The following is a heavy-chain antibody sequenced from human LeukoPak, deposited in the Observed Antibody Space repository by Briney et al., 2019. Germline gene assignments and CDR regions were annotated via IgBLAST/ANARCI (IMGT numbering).Heavy chain of an antibody. J-gene: IGHJ4*02. CDR2: INPNSGGT. CDR1: GYTFTGYY. V-gene: IGHV1-2*02. CDR3: ARDPRPFPKDYYFDY. Sequence: ASVKVSCKASGYTFTGYYMHWVRQAPGPGLEWMGWINPNSGGTNSAQKFQGRVTMTRDTSISTAYMELSRLRSDDTAVYYCARDPRPFPKDYYFDYWGQGTLVTVSS.